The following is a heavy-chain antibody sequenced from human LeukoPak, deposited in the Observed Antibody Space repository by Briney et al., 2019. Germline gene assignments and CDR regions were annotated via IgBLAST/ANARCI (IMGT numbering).Heavy chain of an antibody. D-gene: IGHD2-15*01. J-gene: IGHJ4*02. Sequence: GGSLRLSCAASGFTFSSYEMDWVRQAPGQGLEWLSYISSSGRTTYYADSVKGRFTISRDNAKNSLYLQMNSLRAEDTAVYYCARGLSGSCYDYWGQGTLVTVSS. V-gene: IGHV3-48*03. CDR2: ISSSGRTT. CDR3: ARGLSGSCYDY. CDR1: GFTFSSYE.